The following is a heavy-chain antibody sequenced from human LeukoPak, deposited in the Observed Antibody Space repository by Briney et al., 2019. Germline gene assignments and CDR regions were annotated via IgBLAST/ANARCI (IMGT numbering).Heavy chain of an antibody. CDR2: IGPNSGVT. D-gene: IGHD1-26*01. V-gene: IGHV1-2*02. J-gene: IGHJ4*02. Sequence: ASVKVSCKASGYTFTSYYMHWVRQAPGQGLEWMGWIGPNSGVTNYAQKFQDRVTMTRDTSISTAYMELSTLRPDDTAVYYCAKGGGAVGFDYWGQGTLVTVSS. CDR3: AKGGGAVGFDY. CDR1: GYTFTSYY.